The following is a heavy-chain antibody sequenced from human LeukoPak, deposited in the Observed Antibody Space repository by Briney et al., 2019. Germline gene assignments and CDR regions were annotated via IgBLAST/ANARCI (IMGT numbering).Heavy chain of an antibody. Sequence: SETLSLTCAVYGGSFSGYYWSWLRQPPGKGLEWIGEINHSGSTNYNPSLKSRVTISVDTSKNQFSLKLSSVTAADTALYYCARKFRGYYDSIRRYYFDYWGQGTLVTVSS. CDR1: GGSFSGYY. CDR3: ARKFRGYYDSIRRYYFDY. V-gene: IGHV4-34*01. CDR2: INHSGST. D-gene: IGHD3-22*01. J-gene: IGHJ4*02.